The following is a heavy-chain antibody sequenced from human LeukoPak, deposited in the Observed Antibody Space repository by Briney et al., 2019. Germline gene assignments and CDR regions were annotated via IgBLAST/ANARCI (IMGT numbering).Heavy chain of an antibody. Sequence: GGSLRFSCAASGFTFSSYAMHWVRQAPGKGLEWVAVISYDGSNKYYADSVKGRFTISRDNSKNTLYLQMNSLRAEDTAVYYCARDFQLGIDYWGQGTLVTVSS. J-gene: IGHJ4*02. CDR2: ISYDGSNK. CDR1: GFTFSSYA. CDR3: ARDFQLGIDY. D-gene: IGHD7-27*01. V-gene: IGHV3-30-3*01.